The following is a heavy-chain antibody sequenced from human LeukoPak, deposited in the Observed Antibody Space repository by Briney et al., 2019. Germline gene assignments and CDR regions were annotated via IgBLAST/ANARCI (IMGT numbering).Heavy chain of an antibody. Sequence: GGSLRLSCAASGFTFSSYWMGWVRQAPGKGLEWISYISSSGRTIYYADSVKGRFTLSRDNTNNSLYLQMNSLRAADTAVYYCAREGDWWKPSDYWGQGTLVTVSS. D-gene: IGHD2-8*02. CDR2: ISSSGRTI. J-gene: IGHJ4*02. CDR3: AREGDWWKPSDY. V-gene: IGHV3-48*03. CDR1: GFTFSSYW.